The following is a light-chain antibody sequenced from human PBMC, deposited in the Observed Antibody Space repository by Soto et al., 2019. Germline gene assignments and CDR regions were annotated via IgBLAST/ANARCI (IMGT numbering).Light chain of an antibody. V-gene: IGKV3-15*01. CDR1: QRISSN. Sequence: EVVMTQSPATLSVAPGERAPRSCRASQRISSNLAWYQQRRGQAPRLLIDGASTRAPGIPARFSGSGSETEFTLTISSLQSEDFAGYYCQHYNNWPPWTVEQGTKVEIK. CDR2: GAS. CDR3: QHYNNWPPWT. J-gene: IGKJ1*01.